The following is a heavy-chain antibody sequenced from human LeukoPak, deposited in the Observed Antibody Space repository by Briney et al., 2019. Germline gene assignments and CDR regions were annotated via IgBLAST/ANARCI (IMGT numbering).Heavy chain of an antibody. CDR1: GYTFTGCY. CDR2: INPNSGGT. J-gene: IGHJ4*02. Sequence: ASVKVSCKASGYTFTGCYMHWVRQAPGQGLEWMGWINPNSGGTNYAQKFQGRVTMTRDTSISTAYMELSRLRSDDTAVYYCATVDIVATNFDHWGQGTLVTVSS. V-gene: IGHV1-2*02. CDR3: ATVDIVATNFDH. D-gene: IGHD5-12*01.